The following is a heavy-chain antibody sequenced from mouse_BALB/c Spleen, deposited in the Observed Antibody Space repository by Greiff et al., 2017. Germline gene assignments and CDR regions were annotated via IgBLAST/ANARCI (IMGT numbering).Heavy chain of an antibody. Sequence: QVQLQQSGAELVRPGTSVKVSCKASGYAFTNYLIEWVKQRPGQGLEWIGVINPGSGGTNYNEKFKGKATLTADKSSSTAYMQLSRLTSDDSAVYFCARAPYGYGLYDFDYWGQGTTLTVSS. CDR1: GYAFTNYL. V-gene: IGHV1-54*01. CDR3: ARAPYGYGLYDFDY. J-gene: IGHJ2*01. CDR2: INPGSGGT. D-gene: IGHD2-2*01.